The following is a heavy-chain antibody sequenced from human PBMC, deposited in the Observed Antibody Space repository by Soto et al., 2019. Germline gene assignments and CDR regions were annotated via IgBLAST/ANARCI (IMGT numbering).Heavy chain of an antibody. CDR2: IIPIFGTA. CDR3: ASPSGSGWYGNYYSGMDV. D-gene: IGHD6-19*01. J-gene: IGHJ6*02. CDR1: GGTFSSYA. V-gene: IGHV1-69*13. Sequence: SVKVSCKASGGTFSSYAISWVRQAPGQGLEWMGGIIPIFGTANYAQKFQGRVTITADESTSTAYMELSSLRSEDTAVYYCASPSGSGWYGNYYSGMDVWGQGTTVTVSS.